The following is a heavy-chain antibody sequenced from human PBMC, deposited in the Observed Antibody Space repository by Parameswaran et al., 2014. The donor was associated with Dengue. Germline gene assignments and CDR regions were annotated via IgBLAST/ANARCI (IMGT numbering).Heavy chain of an antibody. CDR3: ARDRGAVAGTMGYYYYYYGMDV. J-gene: IGHJ6*02. D-gene: IGHD6-19*01. Sequence: WIRQPPGKGLVWVSRINSDGSSTSYADSVKGRFTISRDNAKNTLYLQMNSLRAEDTAVYYCARDRGAVAGTMGYYYYYYGMDVWGQGTTVTV. V-gene: IGHV3-74*01. CDR2: INSDGSST.